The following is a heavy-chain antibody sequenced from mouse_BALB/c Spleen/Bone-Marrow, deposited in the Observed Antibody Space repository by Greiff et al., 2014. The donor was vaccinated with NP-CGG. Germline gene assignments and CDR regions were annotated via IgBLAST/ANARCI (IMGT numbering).Heavy chain of an antibody. CDR2: IYPGSGST. D-gene: IGHD3-1*01. J-gene: IGHJ4*01. V-gene: IGHV1-84*02. CDR1: GYTFTDYY. CDR3: ANLGRYAMDY. Sequence: ESGPELVKPGASVKISCKASGYTFTDYYINWVKQKPGQGLEWIGWIYPGSGSTKYNEKFKGKATLTVDTSSSTAYMQLSSLTSEDTAVYFCANLGRYAMDYWGQGTSVTVSS.